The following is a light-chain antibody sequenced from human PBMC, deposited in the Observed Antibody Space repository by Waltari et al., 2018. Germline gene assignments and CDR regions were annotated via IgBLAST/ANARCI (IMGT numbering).Light chain of an antibody. CDR1: QSVSRT. Sequence: EIVLTQSPGTLSLSPGERATLSFRASQSVSRTLAWYKQKPGQAPRLLIYDASSRATGIPDRFSGSGSGTDFSLTISRLEPEDFAVYYCQKYGSLPATFGQGTKVEIK. CDR2: DAS. J-gene: IGKJ1*01. V-gene: IGKV3-20*01. CDR3: QKYGSLPAT.